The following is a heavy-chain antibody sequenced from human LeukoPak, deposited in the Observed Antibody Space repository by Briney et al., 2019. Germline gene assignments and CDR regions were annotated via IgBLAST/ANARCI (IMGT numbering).Heavy chain of an antibody. CDR2: IDYSGST. Sequence: SETLSLTCTVSGASISSYYWSWIRQPPGKGLEWIGYIDYSGSTNYNPSLKSRVTISVDTSRNQFSLKLSSVTAADTAVYYCAILSDDSSGYQPYFDYWGQGTLVTVSS. J-gene: IGHJ4*02. CDR3: AILSDDSSGYQPYFDY. CDR1: GASISSYY. D-gene: IGHD3-22*01. V-gene: IGHV4-59*01.